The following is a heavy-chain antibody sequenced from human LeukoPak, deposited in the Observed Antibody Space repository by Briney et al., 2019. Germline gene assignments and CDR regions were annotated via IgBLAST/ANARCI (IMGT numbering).Heavy chain of an antibody. V-gene: IGHV4-59*08. J-gene: IGHJ3*02. D-gene: IGHD3-22*01. Sequence: SETLSLTCTVSGGSISGYYWSWIRQSPGKGLVWIGYMYYSGSTSYNPSLKSRVTMSVDMSKNQFSLKLSSVTAADTALYYCARHFTYYYDSSGYPRDAFDIWGQGTMVTVSS. CDR3: ARHFTYYYDSSGYPRDAFDI. CDR2: MYYSGST. CDR1: GGSISGYY.